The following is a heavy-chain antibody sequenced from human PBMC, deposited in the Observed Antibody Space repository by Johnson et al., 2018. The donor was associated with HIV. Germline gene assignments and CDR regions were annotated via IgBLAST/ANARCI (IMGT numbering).Heavy chain of an antibody. CDR3: ARDPRIQLWLAAFDV. D-gene: IGHD5-18*01. CDR2: IFSGGST. V-gene: IGHV3-66*01. J-gene: IGHJ3*01. CDR1: GFTFSSYA. Sequence: VQLVESGGGVVQPGRSLRLSCAASGFTFSSYAMHWVRQAPGKGLEWVSVIFSGGSTYYADSVNGRFTISRDNSKNTLYLQMNSLRAEDTAVYYCARDPRIQLWLAAFDVWGQGTMVTVSS.